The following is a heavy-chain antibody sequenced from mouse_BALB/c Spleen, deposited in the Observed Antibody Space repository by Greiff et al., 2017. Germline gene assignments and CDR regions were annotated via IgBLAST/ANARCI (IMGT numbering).Heavy chain of an antibody. J-gene: IGHJ4*01. D-gene: IGHD2-12*01. CDR1: GFTFSSYG. CDR3: AKGELDAMDY. Sequence: EVKLMESGGDLVKPGGSLKLSCAASGFTFSSYGMSWVRQTPDKRLEWVATISSGGSYTYYPDSVKGRFTISRDNAKNTLYLQMSSLKSEDTAMYYWAKGELDAMDYWGQGTSVTVSS. CDR2: ISSGGSYT. V-gene: IGHV5-6*01.